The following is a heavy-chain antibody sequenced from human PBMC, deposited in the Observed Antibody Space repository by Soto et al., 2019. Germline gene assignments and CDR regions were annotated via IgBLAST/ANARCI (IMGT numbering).Heavy chain of an antibody. CDR1: GFTFSSYE. D-gene: IGHD2-21*01. Sequence: GESLKISCAASGFTFSSYEMNWVRQAPGKGLEWVSYISSSGSTIYYADSVKGRFTISRDNAKNSLYLQKNSLRAEDAAVYYCARDRNILWGYYYCGMDVWGQGTTVTVSS. CDR3: ARDRNILWGYYYCGMDV. CDR2: ISSSGSTI. J-gene: IGHJ6*02. V-gene: IGHV3-48*03.